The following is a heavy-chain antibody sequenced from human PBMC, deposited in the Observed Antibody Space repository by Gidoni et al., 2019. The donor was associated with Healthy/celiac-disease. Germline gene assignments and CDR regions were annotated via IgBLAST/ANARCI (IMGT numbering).Heavy chain of an antibody. CDR2: IYPGDSDT. CDR1: GYSFTSYW. J-gene: IGHJ4*02. Sequence: EVQLVQSGAEVKKPGESLKISCKGSGYSFTSYWIGWVRQMPGKGLEWMGIIYPGDSDTRYSPSFQGQVTISADKSISTAYLQWSSLKASDTAMYYCARHEPGLAVAGTWPGIDYWGQGTLVTVSS. CDR3: ARHEPGLAVAGTWPGIDY. V-gene: IGHV5-51*01. D-gene: IGHD6-19*01.